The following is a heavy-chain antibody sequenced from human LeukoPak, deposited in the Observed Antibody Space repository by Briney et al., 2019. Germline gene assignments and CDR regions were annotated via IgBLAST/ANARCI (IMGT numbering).Heavy chain of an antibody. V-gene: IGHV3-23*01. D-gene: IGHD6-6*01. CDR2: VSGSGVTT. CDR1: GFTFNSYA. J-gene: IGHJ6*02. CDR3: AKDLSSPNYYYGLDV. Sequence: PGGSLRLSCAASGFTFNSYAMTWVRQAPGKGLAWVSYVSGSGVTTYYADSVKGRFTISRDNSKNTLFLQMNSLRAEDTAVYYCAKDLSSPNYYYGLDVWGQGTTVTVSS.